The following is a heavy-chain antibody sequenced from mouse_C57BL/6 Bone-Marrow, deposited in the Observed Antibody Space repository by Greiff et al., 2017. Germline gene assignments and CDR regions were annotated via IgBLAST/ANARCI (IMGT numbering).Heavy chain of an antibody. CDR2: IHPNSGST. CDR1: GYTFTSYW. D-gene: IGHD1-1*01. J-gene: IGHJ4*01. V-gene: IGHV1-64*01. Sequence: VQLKQPGAELVKPGASVKLSCKASGYTFTSYWMHWVKQRPGQGLEWIGMIHPNSGSTNYNEKFKSKATLTVDKSSSTAYMQLSSLTSEDSAVYYCARRGDYYYGSSYVDDAMDYWGQGTSVTVSS. CDR3: ARRGDYYYGSSYVDDAMDY.